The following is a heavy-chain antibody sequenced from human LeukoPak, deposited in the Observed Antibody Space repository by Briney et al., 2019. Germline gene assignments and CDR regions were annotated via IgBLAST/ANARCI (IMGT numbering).Heavy chain of an antibody. J-gene: IGHJ4*02. Sequence: ETLSLTCAVYGGSFSGYYWSWVRQAPGKGLEWVGRIKSKTDGGTTDYAAPVKGRFTISRDDSKNTLYLQMNSLKTEDTAVYYCTTARAWVVVVNLHDWGQGTLVTVSS. CDR2: IKSKTDGGTT. CDR1: GGSFSGYY. D-gene: IGHD3-22*01. CDR3: TTARAWVVVVNLHD. V-gene: IGHV3-15*01.